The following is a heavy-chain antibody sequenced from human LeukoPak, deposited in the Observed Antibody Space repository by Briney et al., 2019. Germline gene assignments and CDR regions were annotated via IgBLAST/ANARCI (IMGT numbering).Heavy chain of an antibody. V-gene: IGHV4-39*07. CDR2: IYYSGST. J-gene: IGHJ6*03. D-gene: IGHD3-22*01. Sequence: SETLSLTCTVSGGSISSSSYDWGWLRQPPGTGLEWIGSIYYSGSTYYNPSLKSRVTISVDTSKSQFSLKLSSVTAADTAVYYCARETDDSSGPGGYFPRYYYYYYMDVWGKGTTVTVSS. CDR1: GGSISSSSYD. CDR3: ARETDDSSGPGGYFPRYYYYYYMDV.